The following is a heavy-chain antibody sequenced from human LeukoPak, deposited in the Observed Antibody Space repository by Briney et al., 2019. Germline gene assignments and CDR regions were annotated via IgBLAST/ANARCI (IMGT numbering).Heavy chain of an antibody. V-gene: IGHV4-59*11. J-gene: IGHJ3*02. Sequence: PSETLSLTCTVSSGSISSHYWSWIRQSPERGLEWIGFIYYTGTTRYNPSLRGRVTMSVDSSRNHFSLKLTSMTAADTALYYCARLLNNDNAGDPDTFNMWGQGTMVTVSS. CDR2: IYYTGTT. CDR1: SGSISSHY. D-gene: IGHD2-21*02. CDR3: ARLLNNDNAGDPDTFNM.